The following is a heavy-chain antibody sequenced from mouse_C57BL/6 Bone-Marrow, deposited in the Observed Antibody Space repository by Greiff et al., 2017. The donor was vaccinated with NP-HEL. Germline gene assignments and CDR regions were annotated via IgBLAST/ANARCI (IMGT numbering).Heavy chain of an antibody. V-gene: IGHV10-1*01. Sequence: EVHLVESGGGLVQPKGSLKLSCAASGFSFNTYAMNWVRQAPGKGLEWVARIRSKSNNYATYYADSVKDRFTISRDDSESMLYLQMNNLKAEDTAMYYCVIFYYDYDGFAYWGQGTLVTVSA. J-gene: IGHJ3*01. CDR2: IRSKSNNYAT. D-gene: IGHD2-4*01. CDR1: GFSFNTYA. CDR3: VIFYYDYDGFAY.